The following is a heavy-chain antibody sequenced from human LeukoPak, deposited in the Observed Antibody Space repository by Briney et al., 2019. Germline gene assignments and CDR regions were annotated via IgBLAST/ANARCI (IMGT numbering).Heavy chain of an antibody. CDR3: ARSVAGTEDY. D-gene: IGHD6-19*01. Sequence: GESLKISCKGSGYSFSNYWIGWVRQMPGKGLEWMGLIYPGDSDTRYSPSFPGQVTISADKSISTAYLQRSSLKDSDTAMYYCARSVAGTEDYWGQGTLVTVSS. V-gene: IGHV5-51*01. CDR1: GYSFSNYW. CDR2: IYPGDSDT. J-gene: IGHJ4*02.